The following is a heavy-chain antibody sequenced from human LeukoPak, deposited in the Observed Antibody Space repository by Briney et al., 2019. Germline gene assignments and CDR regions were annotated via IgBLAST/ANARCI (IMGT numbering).Heavy chain of an antibody. Sequence: GGSLRLSCAASGFTFSSYAMHWVRQAPGKGLEWVAVISYDGSNKYYADSVKGRFTISRDNSKNTLYLQMNSLRAEDMAVYYCARTRKYSGYDSYYYGMDVWGQGTTVTVSS. D-gene: IGHD5-12*01. J-gene: IGHJ6*02. CDR2: ISYDGSNK. V-gene: IGHV3-30-3*01. CDR1: GFTFSSYA. CDR3: ARTRKYSGYDSYYYGMDV.